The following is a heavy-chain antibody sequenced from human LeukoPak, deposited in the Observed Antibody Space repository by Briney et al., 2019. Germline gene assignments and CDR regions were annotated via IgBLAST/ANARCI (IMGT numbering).Heavy chain of an antibody. V-gene: IGHV1-69*05. Sequence: ASVKVSCKASGGTFSSYAISWVRQAPGQGLERMGGIIPIFGTANYAQKFQGRVTITTDESTSTAYMELSSLRSEDTAVYYCARDATGTPASYWGQGTLDTVSS. CDR2: IIPIFGTA. CDR1: GGTFSSYA. CDR3: ARDATGTPASY. D-gene: IGHD1-1*01. J-gene: IGHJ4*02.